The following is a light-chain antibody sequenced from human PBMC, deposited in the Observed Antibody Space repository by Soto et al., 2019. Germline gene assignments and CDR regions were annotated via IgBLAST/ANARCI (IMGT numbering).Light chain of an antibody. J-gene: IGLJ1*01. CDR1: SSDVGSFDS. V-gene: IGLV2-14*01. Sequence: QSVLTQPASVSGPPGQPITISCTGTSSDVGSFDSVAWYQHNPGKAPKLMIYDVSNRPSGVSSRFPGSKSGNTASLSISGLQTEDEANYYCSSFTTSSTLVFGTGTKVTVL. CDR3: SSFTTSSTLV. CDR2: DVS.